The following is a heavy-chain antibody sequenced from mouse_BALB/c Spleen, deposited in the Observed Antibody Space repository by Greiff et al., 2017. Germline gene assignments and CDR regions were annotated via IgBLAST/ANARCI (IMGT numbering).Heavy chain of an antibody. V-gene: IGHV5-6-5*01. Sequence: DVHLVESGGGLVKPGGSLKLSCAASGFTFSSYAMSWVRQTPEKRLEWVASISSGGSTYYPDSVKGRFTISRDNARNILYLQMSSLRSEDTAMYYCARGSAYYGNYGFAYWGQGTLVTVSA. CDR2: ISSGGST. CDR1: GFTFSSYA. CDR3: ARGSAYYGNYGFAY. J-gene: IGHJ3*01. D-gene: IGHD2-10*01.